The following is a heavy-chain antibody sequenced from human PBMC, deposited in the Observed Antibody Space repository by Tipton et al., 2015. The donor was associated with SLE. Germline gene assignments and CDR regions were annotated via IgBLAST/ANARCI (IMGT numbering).Heavy chain of an antibody. J-gene: IGHJ4*02. V-gene: IGHV4-39*07. CDR2: LHYSGRS. CDR1: GDSITSGSFY. CDR3: ARAPTYYYGSGSYSPQYFDS. D-gene: IGHD3-10*01. Sequence: GLVKPSETLSLNCSVSGDSITSGSFYWVWIRQAPGKGLEWIGRLHYSGRSYYNPSLKSRVTISLDTSRTQFSPKVNSVTAADTALYYCARAPTYYYGSGSYSPQYFDSWGRGTLVTVSS.